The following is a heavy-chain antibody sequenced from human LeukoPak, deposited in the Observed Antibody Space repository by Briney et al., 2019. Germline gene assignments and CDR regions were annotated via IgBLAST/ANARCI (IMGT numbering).Heavy chain of an antibody. D-gene: IGHD3-22*01. Sequence: SGGSLRLSCAASGFTFSSYAMSWVRQAPGKELEWVSAISGSGGSTYYADSVKGRFTISRDNSKNTLYLQMNSLRAEDTAVYYCAKDSGRDYYDSSGYYYPFDYWGQGTLVTVSS. V-gene: IGHV3-23*01. J-gene: IGHJ4*02. CDR3: AKDSGRDYYDSSGYYYPFDY. CDR2: ISGSGGST. CDR1: GFTFSSYA.